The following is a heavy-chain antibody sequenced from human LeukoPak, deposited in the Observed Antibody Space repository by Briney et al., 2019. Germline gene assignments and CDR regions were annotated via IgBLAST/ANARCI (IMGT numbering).Heavy chain of an antibody. CDR1: GFTFSSYS. CDR2: ISSSSRYI. Sequence: GGSLRLSCAASGFTFSSYSMNWVRQAPGKGLEWVSSISSSSRYIYYADSVKGRFTISRDNAKNSLYLQMNSLRAEDTAVYYCARERGLTMIVVKGPDAFDIWGQGTMVTVSS. J-gene: IGHJ3*02. CDR3: ARERGLTMIVVKGPDAFDI. D-gene: IGHD3-22*01. V-gene: IGHV3-21*01.